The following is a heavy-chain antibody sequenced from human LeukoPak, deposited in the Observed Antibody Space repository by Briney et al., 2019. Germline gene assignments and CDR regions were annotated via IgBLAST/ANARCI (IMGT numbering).Heavy chain of an antibody. CDR3: AAQPCSGGVCYLDY. CDR2: ISYHARDQ. V-gene: IGHV3-30*04. D-gene: IGHD2-8*02. J-gene: IGHJ4*02. CDR1: GFTFSSYA. Sequence: GGSQRLSCAASGFTFSSYAMHWVRQAPGKGLEWVTVISYHARDQFYADSVKGRFTVSRDNSKNTLYLQMDSLRAEDSAVYYCAAQPCSGGVCYLDYWGQGTLVTVSS.